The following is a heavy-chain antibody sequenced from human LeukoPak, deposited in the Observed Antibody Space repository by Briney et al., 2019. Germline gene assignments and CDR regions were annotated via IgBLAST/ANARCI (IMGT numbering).Heavy chain of an antibody. D-gene: IGHD3-3*01. CDR3: ARDPDDFWSGYYYPLDY. Sequence: GGSLRLSCAASGFTFSSYWMSWVRQAPGKGLEWVANLNQDGSEKYYVDSVKGRFTISRDNAKSSLYLQMNSLRAEDTAVYYCARDPDDFWSGYYYPLDYWGQGTLVTVSS. CDR2: LNQDGSEK. V-gene: IGHV3-7*01. J-gene: IGHJ4*02. CDR1: GFTFSSYW.